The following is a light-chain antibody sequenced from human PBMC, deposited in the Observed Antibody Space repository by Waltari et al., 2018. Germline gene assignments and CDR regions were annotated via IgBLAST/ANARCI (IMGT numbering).Light chain of an antibody. CDR3: QQYNNWPIT. CDR2: RAS. J-gene: IGKJ5*01. CDR1: QNINNL. Sequence: EVVLTRSPATLSVSPGERATLSCRASQNINNLLAWYQQKPGQAPRLLIYRASTRATDIPVRFSGSGSGTDFTLTISSLQSEDFAVYYCQQYNNWPITFGQGTRLEIK. V-gene: IGKV3-15*01.